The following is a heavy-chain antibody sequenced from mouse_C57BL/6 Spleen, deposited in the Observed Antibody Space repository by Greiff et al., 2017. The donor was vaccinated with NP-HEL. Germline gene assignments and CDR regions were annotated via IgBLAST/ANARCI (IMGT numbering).Heavy chain of an antibody. D-gene: IGHD2-5*01. Sequence: EVQLVESGGGLVKPGGSLKLSCAASGFTFSDYGMHWVRQAPEKGLEWVAYISSGSSTIYYADTVKGRFTISRDNAKHTLFLQMTSLRSEDTAMYYCERWSNPLYAMDYWGQGTSVTVSS. CDR3: ERWSNPLYAMDY. CDR1: GFTFSDYG. V-gene: IGHV5-17*01. CDR2: ISSGSSTI. J-gene: IGHJ4*01.